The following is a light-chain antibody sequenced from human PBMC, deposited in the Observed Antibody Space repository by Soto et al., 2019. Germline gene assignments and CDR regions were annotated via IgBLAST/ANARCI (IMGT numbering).Light chain of an antibody. Sequence: QSALTQPASVSGSPGQSITISCTGTSSDVGSYNYVSWYQQYPGKAPKLMIYDVSNRPSGVSYRFSGSKSGNTASLTISGLQADDAADYYCSSYTTSRTHVVFGGGTKLTVL. V-gene: IGLV2-14*01. CDR2: DVS. CDR1: SSDVGSYNY. J-gene: IGLJ2*01. CDR3: SSYTTSRTHVV.